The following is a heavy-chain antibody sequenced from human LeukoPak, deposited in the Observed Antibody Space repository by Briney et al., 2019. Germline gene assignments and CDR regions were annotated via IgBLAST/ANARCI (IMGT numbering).Heavy chain of an antibody. CDR2: ISRSGENT. J-gene: IGHJ4*02. D-gene: IGHD2-15*01. V-gene: IGHV3-23*01. CDR1: GIRFSSYA. CDR3: AKDRGGGGSCIDY. Sequence: GGSLRLSCAASGIRFSSYALSWVRQAPGKGLEWVSSISRSGENTYYADSVKGRFTISRDNSKNTVYLQMNSLTVEDTAIYYCAKDRGGGGSCIDYWGQGTLVTVSS.